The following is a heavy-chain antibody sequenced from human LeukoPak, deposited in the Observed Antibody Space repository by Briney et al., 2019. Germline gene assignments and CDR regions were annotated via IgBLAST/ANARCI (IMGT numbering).Heavy chain of an antibody. CDR2: ISTAITTT. CDR1: GFPFSNNP. CDR3: ARDGGKGYEIDY. J-gene: IGHJ4*02. V-gene: IGHV3-48*01. Sequence: GGSLRLSCVVSGFPFSNNPMNWVRQAPGKGLEWVSYISTAITTTYYAESVKGRFTISRDNAKNSLYLQMKSLRVEDTAVYYCARDGGKGYEIDYWGQGTLVTVSS. D-gene: IGHD2-2*01.